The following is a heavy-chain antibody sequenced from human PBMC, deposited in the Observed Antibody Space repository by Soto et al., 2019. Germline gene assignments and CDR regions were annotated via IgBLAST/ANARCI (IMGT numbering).Heavy chain of an antibody. Sequence: EALSLTCAVYGGSFSGYYWTWVRQPPGKGLEWIEEINHSGSTNYNPSLKSRVTKSVDTSKNQFSLKLSSVTAADTAVYYCARGPMTSGDYYYGMAVWGQGTTVTVSS. V-gene: IGHV4-34*01. CDR1: GGSFSGYY. D-gene: IGHD3-22*01. CDR2: INHSGST. CDR3: ARGPMTSGDYYYGMAV. J-gene: IGHJ6*02.